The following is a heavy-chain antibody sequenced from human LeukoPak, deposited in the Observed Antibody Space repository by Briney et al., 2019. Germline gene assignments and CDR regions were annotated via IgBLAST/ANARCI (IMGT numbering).Heavy chain of an antibody. J-gene: IGHJ3*01. D-gene: IGHD1-14*01. Sequence: GGSLRLSCAASGFTVSDNYMSWVRQAPGKGLEWVSVIYSGGSTYYADSVKGRFTISRDNSKNTLYLQMNSLKTEDTAVYYCTTWDGVDWGQGTMVTVSS. CDR1: GFTVSDNY. V-gene: IGHV3-66*01. CDR3: TTWDGVD. CDR2: IYSGGST.